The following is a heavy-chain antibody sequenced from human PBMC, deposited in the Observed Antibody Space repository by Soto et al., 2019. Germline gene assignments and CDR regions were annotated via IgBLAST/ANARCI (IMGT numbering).Heavy chain of an antibody. V-gene: IGHV3-23*01. Sequence: EVQLWESGGGLVQPGGSLRLSCAASGFTFSRYAMNWVRQAPGKGLEWVSSISYSDHSTYYADSVKGRFTISRDISKDRMYLQMNNLRAKYWAVYDCARRGGSNGWGDFDSWGQGTLVSVSS. J-gene: IGHJ4*02. CDR1: GFTFSRYA. CDR2: ISYSDHST. CDR3: ARRGGSNGWGDFDS. D-gene: IGHD6-19*01.